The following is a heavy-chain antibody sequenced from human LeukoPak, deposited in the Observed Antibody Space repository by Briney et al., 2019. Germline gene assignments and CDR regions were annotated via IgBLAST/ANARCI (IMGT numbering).Heavy chain of an antibody. D-gene: IGHD6-13*01. CDR2: IYTSGST. J-gene: IGHJ6*03. Sequence: SETLSLTCTVSGGSISSFYWSWIRQPAGKGLEWIGRIYTSGSTNYNPSLKSRVTMSVDTSKNQFSLKLSSVTAADTAVYYCARDSSSWGGNYYYMDVWGKGTTVTISS. CDR3: ARDSSSWGGNYYYMDV. CDR1: GGSISSFY. V-gene: IGHV4-4*07.